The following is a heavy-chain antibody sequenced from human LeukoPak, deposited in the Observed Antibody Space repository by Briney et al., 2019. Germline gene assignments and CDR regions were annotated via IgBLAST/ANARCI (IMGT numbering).Heavy chain of an antibody. D-gene: IGHD3-10*01. CDR1: GDTFSSYA. Sequence: SVKVSRKASGDTFSSYAISWGRQAPGQGLEWMGRIIPILGIANYAQKFQGRVTITADKSTCTAYMELSSLRSEDTAVYYCASPSFRSGSYYNSWGQGTLVTVSS. V-gene: IGHV1-69*04. J-gene: IGHJ4*02. CDR3: ASPSFRSGSYYNS. CDR2: IIPILGIA.